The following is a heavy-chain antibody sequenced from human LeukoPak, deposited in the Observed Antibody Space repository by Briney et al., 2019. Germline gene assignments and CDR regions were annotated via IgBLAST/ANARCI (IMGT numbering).Heavy chain of an antibody. CDR2: IKQDGSEK. D-gene: IGHD5-18*01. CDR1: GFTFSSYW. J-gene: IGHJ4*02. CDR3: ARDTWIQLWLNDY. Sequence: SGGSLRLSCAASGFTFSSYWMSWVRQAPGKGLEWVANIKQDGSEKYYVDSVKGRFTISRDNAKNSLYLQMNSLRAEDTAVYYCARDTWIQLWLNDYWGQGTLVTVSS. V-gene: IGHV3-7*01.